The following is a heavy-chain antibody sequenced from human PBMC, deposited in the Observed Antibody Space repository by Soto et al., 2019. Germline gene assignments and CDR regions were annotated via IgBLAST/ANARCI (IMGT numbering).Heavy chain of an antibody. CDR2: TNPSGSIT. V-gene: IGHV1-46*01. CDR1: GYTFISYY. CDR3: ASPIGGSYNAFDI. D-gene: IGHD1-26*01. J-gene: IGHJ3*02. Sequence: VKVSCKASGYTFISYYIHWVRQAPGQGLQWMGITNPSGSITTYAQKFQGRVTMTRDTSTSTVYMELSSLTSDDTAVYYCASPIGGSYNAFDIWGQGTMVTVSS.